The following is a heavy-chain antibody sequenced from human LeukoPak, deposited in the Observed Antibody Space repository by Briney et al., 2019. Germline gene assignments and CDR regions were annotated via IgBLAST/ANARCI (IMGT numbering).Heavy chain of an antibody. D-gene: IGHD1-26*01. J-gene: IGHJ5*02. Sequence: GASVKVSCKASGYTFTSHDINWVRQAAGQGLEWMGWMNPNSGNTGCARKFQGRVTMTRNTSISTAYMELSSLRSEDTAVYYCARGRVGATQWFDPWGQGTLVTVSS. CDR3: ARGRVGATQWFDP. CDR1: GYTFTSHD. V-gene: IGHV1-8*01. CDR2: MNPNSGNT.